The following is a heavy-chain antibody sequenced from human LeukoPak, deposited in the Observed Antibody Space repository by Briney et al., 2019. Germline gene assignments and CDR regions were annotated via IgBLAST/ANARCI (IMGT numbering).Heavy chain of an antibody. Sequence: SETLSLTCTVSGGSISSGSYYWSWIRQPPGKGLEWIGYIYHSGSTYYNPSLKSRVTISVDRSKNQFSLKLSSVTAADTAVYYCASTRYCSSTSCYVVDPWGQGTLVTVSS. CDR3: ASTRYCSSTSCYVVDP. D-gene: IGHD2-2*01. V-gene: IGHV4-30-2*01. J-gene: IGHJ5*02. CDR1: GGSISSGSYY. CDR2: IYHSGST.